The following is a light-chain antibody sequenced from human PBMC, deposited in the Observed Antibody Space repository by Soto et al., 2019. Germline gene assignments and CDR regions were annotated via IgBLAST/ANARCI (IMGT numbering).Light chain of an antibody. CDR3: QQVKSYPLN. CDR2: AAS. V-gene: IGKV1-9*01. Sequence: DIQLTQSPSFLSASVGDRVTITCRASQGISSFLAWYQQKPGKAPNFLIYAASTLQSEVPSRFSGSGSGTEFTLTISSLQPEDFATYYCQQVKSYPLNFGGGTKVEIK. CDR1: QGISSF. J-gene: IGKJ4*01.